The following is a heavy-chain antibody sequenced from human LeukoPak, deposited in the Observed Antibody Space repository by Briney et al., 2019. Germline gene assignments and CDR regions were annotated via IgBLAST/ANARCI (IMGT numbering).Heavy chain of an antibody. CDR2: INHSGST. CDR1: GGSFSGYY. CDR3: ARGHGSGSYYFDY. Sequence: SETLSLTCAVYGGSFSGYYWSWIRQPPGKGLEWIGEINHSGSTNYNPSLKNRVTISVDTSKNQFSLKLSSVTAADTAVYYCARGHGSGSYYFDYWGQGTLVTVSS. D-gene: IGHD3-10*01. J-gene: IGHJ4*02. V-gene: IGHV4-34*01.